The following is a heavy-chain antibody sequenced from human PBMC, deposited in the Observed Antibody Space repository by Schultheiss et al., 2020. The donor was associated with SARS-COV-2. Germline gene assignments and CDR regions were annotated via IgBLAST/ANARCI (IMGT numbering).Heavy chain of an antibody. CDR2: IFHIGST. CDR1: GGSISNNGPY. Sequence: SETLSLTCTVSGGSISNNGPYWGWIRQPPGQGLEWIGSIFHIGSTYYSPSLKSRITISVDTSKNQFSLKLSSVTAADTAVYYCARQVSEGMDVWGQGTTVTVSS. J-gene: IGHJ6*02. V-gene: IGHV4-39*01. CDR3: ARQVSEGMDV.